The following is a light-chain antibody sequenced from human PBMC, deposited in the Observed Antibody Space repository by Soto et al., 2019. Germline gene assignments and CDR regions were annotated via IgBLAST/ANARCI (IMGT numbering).Light chain of an antibody. CDR1: QSVSSSY. V-gene: IGKV3-20*01. J-gene: IGKJ1*01. Sequence: EIVLTQSPGTLSLSPGERATLSCRASQSVSSSYLAWYQQKPGQAPRLLIYGTSSRATAIPDRFSGSGSGTDFTLTIRRLEPEYFAVDYCQQYGSSSWTFGQGTKV. CDR2: GTS. CDR3: QQYGSSSWT.